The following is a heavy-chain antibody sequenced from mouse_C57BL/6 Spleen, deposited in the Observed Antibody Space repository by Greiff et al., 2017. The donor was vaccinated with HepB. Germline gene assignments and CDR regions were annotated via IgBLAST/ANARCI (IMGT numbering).Heavy chain of an antibody. Sequence: QVQLQQPGAELVKPGASVKMSCKASGYTFTSYWITWVKQRPGQGLEWIGDIYPGSGSTNYNEKFKSKATLTVDTSSSTAYMQLSSLTSEDSAVYYCARDPFTTVVASYYYAMDYWGQGTSVTVSS. J-gene: IGHJ4*01. CDR3: ARDPFTTVVASYYYAMDY. CDR1: GYTFTSYW. V-gene: IGHV1-55*01. CDR2: IYPGSGST. D-gene: IGHD1-1*01.